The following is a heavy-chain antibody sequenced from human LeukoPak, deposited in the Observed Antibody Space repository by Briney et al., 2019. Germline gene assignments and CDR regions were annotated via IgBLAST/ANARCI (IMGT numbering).Heavy chain of an antibody. Sequence: GASVKVSCKASGYTFTSYDINWVRQATGQGLEWMGWMNPNSGNTGYAQKFQGRVTMTKNTSISTAYMELSSLRSEDTAVYYCARAGKEYCGGDCFFDYWGQGTLVTVSS. CDR1: GYTFTSYD. CDR2: MNPNSGNT. J-gene: IGHJ4*02. D-gene: IGHD2-21*02. V-gene: IGHV1-8*01. CDR3: ARAGKEYCGGDCFFDY.